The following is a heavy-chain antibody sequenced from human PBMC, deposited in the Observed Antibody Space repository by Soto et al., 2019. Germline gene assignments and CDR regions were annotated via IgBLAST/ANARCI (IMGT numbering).Heavy chain of an antibody. CDR1: GGSISSYY. D-gene: IGHD6-6*01. V-gene: IGHV4-59*01. Sequence: LSLTCTVSGGSISSYYWSWIRQPPGKGLEWIGYIYYSGSTNYNPSLKSRVTISVDTSKNQFSLKLSSVTAADTAVYYCARTAALSWFDPWGQGTLVTVS. J-gene: IGHJ5*02. CDR2: IYYSGST. CDR3: ARTAALSWFDP.